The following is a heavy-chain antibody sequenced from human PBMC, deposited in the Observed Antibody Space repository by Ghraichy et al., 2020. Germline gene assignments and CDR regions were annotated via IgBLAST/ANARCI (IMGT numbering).Heavy chain of an antibody. J-gene: IGHJ4*02. CDR3: AADSQYYYDSSGYYFEFDY. Sequence: SVKVSCKASTPSFSSGVQWVRQTRGQGLEWIGWVAVGKGHTNYAQKFQERVTFTSDKATNTVYMELSGLRSEDTAVYYCAADSQYYYDSSGYYFEFDYWGQGTLVTVSS. CDR1: TPSFSSG. D-gene: IGHD3-22*01. V-gene: IGHV1-58*01. CDR2: VAVGKGHT.